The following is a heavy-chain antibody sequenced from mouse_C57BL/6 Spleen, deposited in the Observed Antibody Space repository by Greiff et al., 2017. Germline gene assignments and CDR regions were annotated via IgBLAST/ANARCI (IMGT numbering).Heavy chain of an antibody. CDR1: GYTFTSYW. J-gene: IGHJ2*01. V-gene: IGHV1-55*01. CDR3: AREKVALYYFDY. Sequence: QVQLQQPGAELVKPGASVKMSCKASGYTFTSYWITWVKQRPGQGLEWIGDIYPGSGSTNYNEKFKSKATLTVDTSSSTAYMQLSSLTSEDSAVYYGAREKVALYYFDYWGQGTTLTVSS. D-gene: IGHD1-1*02. CDR2: IYPGSGST.